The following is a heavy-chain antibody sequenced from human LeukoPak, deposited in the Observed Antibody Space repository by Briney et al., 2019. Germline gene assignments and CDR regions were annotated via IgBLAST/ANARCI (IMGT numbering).Heavy chain of an antibody. V-gene: IGHV1-2*02. CDR3: ATRPPTVGAGPFDF. D-gene: IGHD1-26*01. Sequence: ASVKVSCKPSGYIFSDRYIYWVRQAPGQGLEWVGWINPKSGGTNYAQKFQGRVTMTSDTSINTVFMEVRRLTSDDMAVYYSATRPPTVGAGPFDFWGQGTLVTVSS. CDR2: INPKSGGT. J-gene: IGHJ4*02. CDR1: GYIFSDRY.